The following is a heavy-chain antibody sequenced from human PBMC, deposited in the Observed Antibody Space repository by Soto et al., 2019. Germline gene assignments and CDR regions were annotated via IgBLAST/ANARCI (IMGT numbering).Heavy chain of an antibody. V-gene: IGHV4-39*01. D-gene: IGHD6-19*01. Sequence: QLLLQESGPGLVKPSETLSLTCTVSGGSISSSSYYWGWIRQPPGKGLEWIGSIYYSGSTYYNPSLKSRVTISVDTSKNQFSLKLSSVTAADTAVYYCARHIGQQWRAFDIWGQGTMVTVSS. CDR1: GGSISSSSYY. J-gene: IGHJ3*02. CDR3: ARHIGQQWRAFDI. CDR2: IYYSGST.